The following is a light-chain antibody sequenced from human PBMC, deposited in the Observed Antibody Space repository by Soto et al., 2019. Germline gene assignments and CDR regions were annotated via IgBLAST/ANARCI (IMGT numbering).Light chain of an antibody. Sequence: QSVLTQPASVSGSPGQSITTSCTGTSSDVGGYNYVSWYQQHPGKAPKLMIYEVSSRPSGVSNRFSGSKSGNTASLTISGLQAEDEADYYCSSYTSSSTPVFGTGTKVTVL. CDR3: SSYTSSSTPV. CDR2: EVS. J-gene: IGLJ1*01. CDR1: SSDVGGYNY. V-gene: IGLV2-14*01.